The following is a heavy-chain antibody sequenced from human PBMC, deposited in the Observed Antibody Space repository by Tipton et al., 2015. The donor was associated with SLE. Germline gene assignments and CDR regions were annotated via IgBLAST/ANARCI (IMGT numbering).Heavy chain of an antibody. V-gene: IGHV4-38-2*01. CDR1: GYSISSGYY. CDR2: IYHSGST. J-gene: IGHJ3*02. CDR3: ARALVEYDAFDI. D-gene: IGHD6-6*01. Sequence: TLSLTCAVSGYSISSGYYWGWIRQPPGKGLEWIGSIYHSGSTYYNPSLNSRVTISVDTSKHQFSLQLSSLTAAGTAVYYWARALVEYDAFDIWGQGTMVTVSS.